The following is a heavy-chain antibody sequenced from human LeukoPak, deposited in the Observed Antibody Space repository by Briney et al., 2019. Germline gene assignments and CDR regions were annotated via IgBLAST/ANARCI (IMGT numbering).Heavy chain of an antibody. D-gene: IGHD3-10*01. J-gene: IGHJ5*02. Sequence: PSETLSLTCAVYGGSFSGYYWSWIRQPPGKGLEWIGEINHSGSTNYNPSLKSRVTISVDTSKNQFSLKLSPVTAADAAVYYCARGASYYYGSGTINWFDPWGQGTLVTVSS. CDR1: GGSFSGYY. CDR3: ARGASYYYGSGTINWFDP. V-gene: IGHV4-34*01. CDR2: INHSGST.